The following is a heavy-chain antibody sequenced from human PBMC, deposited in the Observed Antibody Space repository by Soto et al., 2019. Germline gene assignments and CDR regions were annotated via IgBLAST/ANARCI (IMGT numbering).Heavy chain of an antibody. CDR1: GFTFSSYG. CDR3: AKESQGGWFDP. V-gene: IGHV3-30*18. J-gene: IGHJ5*02. D-gene: IGHD1-26*01. Sequence: QVQLVESGGGVVQPGRSLRLSCEASGFTFSSYGMHWVGQAPGKGLGGVAVISYDGINQYYADSVKGRFTISRDNSKNTLYLQMNSLRAEDTAVYYCAKESQGGWFDPWSQGTLVTVSS. CDR2: ISYDGINQ.